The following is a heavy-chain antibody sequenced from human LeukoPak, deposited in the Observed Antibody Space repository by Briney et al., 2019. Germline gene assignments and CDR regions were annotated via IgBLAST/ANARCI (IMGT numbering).Heavy chain of an antibody. Sequence: GRSLRLSCAASGFTFSSYAMHWVRQAPGKGLEWVAVISYDGSNKYYADSVKGRFTISRDNSKNTLYLQMNSLRAEDTAVYYCGKENYYDSSGFDYWGQGTLVTVSS. CDR3: GKENYYDSSGFDY. CDR1: GFTFSSYA. CDR2: ISYDGSNK. V-gene: IGHV3-30-3*01. J-gene: IGHJ4*02. D-gene: IGHD3-22*01.